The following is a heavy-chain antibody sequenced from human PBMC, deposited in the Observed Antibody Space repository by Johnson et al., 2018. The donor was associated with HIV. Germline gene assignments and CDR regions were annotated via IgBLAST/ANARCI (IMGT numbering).Heavy chain of an antibody. V-gene: IGHV3-7*03. D-gene: IGHD2-8*02. Sequence: VLLVESGGGLVQPGGSLRLSCAASGFTFHICWMNWVRQAPGKGLEWVANIKTDGSEKYYVDSVKGRFTIPRDNAKNSLYLQMNSLRAEDTALYYCARGGDIVLGLYAMGHDAFDIWGQGTMVTVSS. CDR3: ARGGDIVLGLYAMGHDAFDI. J-gene: IGHJ3*02. CDR2: IKTDGSEK. CDR1: GFTFHICW.